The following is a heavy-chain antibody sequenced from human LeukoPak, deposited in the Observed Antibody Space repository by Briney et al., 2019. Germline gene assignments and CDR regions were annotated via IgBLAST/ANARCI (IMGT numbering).Heavy chain of an antibody. CDR3: AKANGDSRGYFDY. CDR1: GLTFSSSA. D-gene: IGHD4-17*01. Sequence: GGSLRLSCAASGLTFSSSAMGWVRQAPGKGLEWVSGIIGSGGSTYYADSVKGRFTISRDNSKNTLYLQMNSLRAEDTAVYYCAKANGDSRGYFDYWGQGILVTVSS. V-gene: IGHV3-23*01. CDR2: IIGSGGST. J-gene: IGHJ4*02.